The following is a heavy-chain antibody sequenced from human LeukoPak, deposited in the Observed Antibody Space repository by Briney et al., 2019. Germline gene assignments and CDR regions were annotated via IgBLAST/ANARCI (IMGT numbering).Heavy chain of an antibody. CDR2: IHYTRGT. CDR1: GASIRDYY. CDR3: ATTSGTSPIDS. Sequence: PSETLSLTCTVSGASIRDYYWTWMRQPPGEGLEWIGYIHYTRGTNYNPSLQSRVTMSVDTSKNQFSLKVTSVTAADTAVYYCATTSGTSPIDSWGQGTLVTVSS. J-gene: IGHJ4*02. V-gene: IGHV4-59*01.